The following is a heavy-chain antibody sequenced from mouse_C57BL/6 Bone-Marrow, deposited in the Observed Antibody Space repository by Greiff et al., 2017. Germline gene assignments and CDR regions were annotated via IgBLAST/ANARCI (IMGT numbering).Heavy chain of an antibody. CDR2: INPGRGGT. CDR3: ARGELGRGDYFDY. Sequence: VQLQQSGAELVRPGTSVKVSCKASGYAFTNYLIVWVKQRPGQGLEWIGVINPGRGGTNYNEKFKGKATLIADKSSSPADMQPSSLTSEDSAVYIGARGELGRGDYFDYWGKGTTLTVSS. V-gene: IGHV1-54*01. J-gene: IGHJ2*01. CDR1: GYAFTNYL. D-gene: IGHD4-1*01.